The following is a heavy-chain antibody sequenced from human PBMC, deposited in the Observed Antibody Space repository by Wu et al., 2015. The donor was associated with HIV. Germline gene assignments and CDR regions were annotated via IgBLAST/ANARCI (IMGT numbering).Heavy chain of an antibody. CDR1: GDGFTSYA. Sequence: QVHLVQFGGEVKKPGSSVEVTCKASGDGFTSYAVSWVRQAPGQGLEWMGGINPLFGTTKFTQKFQGRVTITTDELRTTAYMELSSLRSEDTAVYYCARMIKYYYDHERNYYYCGVDVWGQGTTVTVSS. CDR2: INPLFGTT. CDR3: ARMIKYYYDHERNYYYCGVDV. D-gene: IGHD3-22*01. J-gene: IGHJ6*02. V-gene: IGHV1-69*05.